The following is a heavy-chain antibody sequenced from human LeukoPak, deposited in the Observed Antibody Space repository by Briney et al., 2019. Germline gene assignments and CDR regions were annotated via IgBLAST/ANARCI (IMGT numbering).Heavy chain of an antibody. CDR3: AKDSGWIQFID. J-gene: IGHJ4*02. Sequence: SGGTLRLSCAGSGFTFSTHGMNWVRQAPGKGLEWVSGVTPSGGPTYYPASLKGRSIISRGHSKKTMHLQTNILKPEDPGVYLLAKDSGWIQFIDWGQGTPVTVSS. D-gene: IGHD5-24*01. CDR2: VTPSGGPT. CDR1: GFTFSTHG. V-gene: IGHV3-23*01.